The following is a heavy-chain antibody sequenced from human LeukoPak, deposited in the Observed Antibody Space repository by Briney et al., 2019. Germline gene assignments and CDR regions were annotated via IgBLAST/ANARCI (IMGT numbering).Heavy chain of an antibody. CDR3: AKVASRTVAGGFDY. V-gene: IGHV3-9*01. Sequence: PGGCLRLSCAASGFTFDDYAMHWVRQAPGKGLEWVSGISWNSGSIGYADSVKGRFTISRDNAKNSLYLQMNSLRAEDTALYYCAKVASRTVAGGFDYWGQGTLVTVSS. CDR1: GFTFDDYA. CDR2: ISWNSGSI. J-gene: IGHJ4*02. D-gene: IGHD6-19*01.